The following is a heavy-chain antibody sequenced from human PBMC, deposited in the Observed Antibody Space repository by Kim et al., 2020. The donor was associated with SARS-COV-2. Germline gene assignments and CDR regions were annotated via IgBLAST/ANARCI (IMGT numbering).Heavy chain of an antibody. CDR1: GGTFSSYA. Sequence: SVKVSCKASGGTFSSYAISWVRQAPGQGLEWIGRIIPILGIANYAQKFQGRVTITADKSTSTAYMELSSLRSEDTAVYYCARVESSGWYSLDYWGQGTLVTVSS. CDR2: IIPILGIA. CDR3: ARVESSGWYSLDY. J-gene: IGHJ4*02. V-gene: IGHV1-69*04. D-gene: IGHD6-19*01.